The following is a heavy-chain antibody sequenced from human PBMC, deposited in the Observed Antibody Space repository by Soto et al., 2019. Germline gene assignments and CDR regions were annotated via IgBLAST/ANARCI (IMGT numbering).Heavy chain of an antibody. V-gene: IGHV1-69*13. CDR1: GGTFSSYA. D-gene: IGHD3-10*01. CDR3: ARARITMVRGVIMDYYYGMDV. J-gene: IGHJ6*02. Sequence: SVKVSCKASGGTFSSYAISWVRQAPGQGLEWMGGIIPIFGTANYAQKFQGRVTITADESTSTAYMELSSLRSEDTAVYYCARARITMVRGVIMDYYYGMDVWGQGTTVTV. CDR2: IIPIFGTA.